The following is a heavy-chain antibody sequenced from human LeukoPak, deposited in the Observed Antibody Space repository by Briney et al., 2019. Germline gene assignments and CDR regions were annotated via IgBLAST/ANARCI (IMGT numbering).Heavy chain of an antibody. CDR1: GFSFTNAW. CDR2: IKQDGSEK. Sequence: GGSLRLSCAASGFSFTNAWMSWVRQAPGKGLEWVANIKQDGSEKYYVDSVKGRFTISRDNAKNSLYLQMNSLRAEDTAVYYCARDLEYGGNSWGQGTLVTVSS. D-gene: IGHD4-23*01. CDR3: ARDLEYGGNS. J-gene: IGHJ4*02. V-gene: IGHV3-7*01.